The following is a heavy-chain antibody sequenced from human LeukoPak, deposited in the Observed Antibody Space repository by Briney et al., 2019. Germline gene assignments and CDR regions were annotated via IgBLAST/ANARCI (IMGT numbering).Heavy chain of an antibody. CDR1: GFTFSSYW. Sequence: PGGSLRLSCAASGFTFSSYWMHWVRQAPGKGLVWVSRINSNGRSTNYADSVKGRFTISRDNAKNTLYLQMNSLRAEDTAVYYCKKDGVWGWFNWFPPGGKETLVTVSS. J-gene: IGHJ5*02. CDR2: INSNGRST. V-gene: IGHV3-74*01. CDR3: KKDGVWGWFNWFPP. D-gene: IGHD3-16*01.